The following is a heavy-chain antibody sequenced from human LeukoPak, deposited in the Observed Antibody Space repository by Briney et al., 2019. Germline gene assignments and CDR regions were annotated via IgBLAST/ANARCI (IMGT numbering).Heavy chain of an antibody. Sequence: ASVKVSCTASGYTFTGYYMHWVRQAPGQGLEWMGWINPNSGGTNYAQKFQGRVTMTRDTSISTAYMELSRLRSDDTAVYYCAREATSGSYYNVGYFDYWGQGTLVTVSS. CDR1: GYTFTGYY. V-gene: IGHV1-2*02. D-gene: IGHD3-10*01. J-gene: IGHJ4*02. CDR3: AREATSGSYYNVGYFDY. CDR2: INPNSGGT.